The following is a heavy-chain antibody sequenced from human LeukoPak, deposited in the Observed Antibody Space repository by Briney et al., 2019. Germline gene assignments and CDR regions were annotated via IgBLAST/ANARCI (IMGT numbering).Heavy chain of an antibody. J-gene: IGHJ3*02. Sequence: GASVKVSCKASGYTFTSYAMHWVRQAPGQRLEWMGWINAGNGNTKYSQKFQGRVTITRDTSASTAYMELSSLRSEDTAVYYCARVASSVVVVARGDAFDIWGQGTMVTVFS. CDR3: ARVASSVVVVARGDAFDI. CDR1: GYTFTSYA. CDR2: INAGNGNT. V-gene: IGHV1-3*01. D-gene: IGHD2-15*01.